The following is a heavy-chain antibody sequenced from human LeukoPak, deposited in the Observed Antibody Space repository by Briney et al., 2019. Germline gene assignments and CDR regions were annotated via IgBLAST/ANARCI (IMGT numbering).Heavy chain of an antibody. D-gene: IGHD6-13*01. Sequence: KPSETLSLTCTVSGGSISSYYWSWIRQPPGKGLEWIGYIYYSGSTYYNPSLKSRVTISVDASKNQFSLKLSSVTAADTAVYYCGGYYSSSWYGPPSWGQGTLVTVSS. J-gene: IGHJ4*02. CDR3: GGYYSSSWYGPPS. V-gene: IGHV4-59*12. CDR2: IYYSGST. CDR1: GGSISSYY.